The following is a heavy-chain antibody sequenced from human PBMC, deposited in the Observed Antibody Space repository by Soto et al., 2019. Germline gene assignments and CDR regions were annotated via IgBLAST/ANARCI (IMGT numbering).Heavy chain of an antibody. Sequence: GGSLRLSCAASGFTVSSNYMSWVRQAPGKGLEWVSVIYSGGSTYYADSVKGRFTISRDNSKNTLYLQMNSLRAEDTAVYYCARDSYYDSSGYSDYYGMDVWGQGTTVTVSS. D-gene: IGHD3-22*01. CDR2: IYSGGST. CDR3: ARDSYYDSSGYSDYYGMDV. J-gene: IGHJ6*02. CDR1: GFTVSSNY. V-gene: IGHV3-53*01.